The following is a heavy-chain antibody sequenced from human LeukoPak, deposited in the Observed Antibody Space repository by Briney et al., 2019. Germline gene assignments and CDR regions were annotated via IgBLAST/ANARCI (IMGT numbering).Heavy chain of an antibody. CDR3: ASSQPGLLLIWSGYTH. Sequence: NSSETLSLTCAVYGGSFSGYYWSWIRQPPGKGLEWIGEINHSGSTNYNPSLKSRVTISVDTSKNQFSLKLSSVTAADTAVYYCASSQPGLLLIWSGYTHWGQGTLVTVSS. CDR2: INHSGST. V-gene: IGHV4-34*01. CDR1: GGSFSGYY. J-gene: IGHJ4*02. D-gene: IGHD3-3*01.